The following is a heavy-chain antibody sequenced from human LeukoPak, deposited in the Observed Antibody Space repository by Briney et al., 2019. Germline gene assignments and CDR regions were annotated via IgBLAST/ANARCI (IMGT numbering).Heavy chain of an antibody. CDR3: ARQIIRSFVY. CDR2: IYYSGST. J-gene: IGHJ4*02. V-gene: IGHV4-39*01. Sequence: PSETLSLTCTVSGGSISSSSYYWGWIRQPPGKGLEWIGSIYYSGSTYYNPSLKSRVTISVDTSKNQFSLKLSSVTAADAAVYYCARQIIRSFVYWGQGTLVTVSS. CDR1: GGSISSSSYY. D-gene: IGHD3-10*01.